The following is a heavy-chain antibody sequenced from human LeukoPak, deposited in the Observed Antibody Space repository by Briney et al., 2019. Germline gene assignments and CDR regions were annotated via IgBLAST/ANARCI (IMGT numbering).Heavy chain of an antibody. D-gene: IGHD3-10*01. J-gene: IGHJ4*02. CDR1: GYTFTSYD. V-gene: IGHV1-8*01. CDR2: MNPNSGNT. Sequence: GASVRVSCKASGYTFTSYDINWVRQATGQGLEWMGWMNPNSGNTGYAQKFQGRVTMTRNTSISTAYMELSSLRSEDTAVYYCATGRRGYGSGSYYNYWGQGTLVTVSS. CDR3: ATGRRGYGSGSYYNY.